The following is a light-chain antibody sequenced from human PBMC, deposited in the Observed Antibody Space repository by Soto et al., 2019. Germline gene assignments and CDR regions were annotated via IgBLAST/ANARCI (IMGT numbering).Light chain of an antibody. CDR3: QQLDSMPIT. CDR2: GAS. Sequence: DIQRTQSPSPLSASVVDRVTITCLASQTISTYLNWYQQKPGKAPKLLIYGASSLQSGVPSRFSGSGSGTDFTLTISSLQPEDSATYYCQQLDSMPITFGQGTRLEIK. V-gene: IGKV1-39*01. J-gene: IGKJ5*01. CDR1: QTISTY.